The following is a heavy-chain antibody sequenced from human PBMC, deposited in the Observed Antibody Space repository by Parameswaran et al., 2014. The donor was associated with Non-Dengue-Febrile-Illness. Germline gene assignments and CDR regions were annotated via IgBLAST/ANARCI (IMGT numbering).Heavy chain of an antibody. CDR2: ISSSSSYI. V-gene: IGHV3-21*01. CDR1: GFTFSSYS. J-gene: IGHJ4*02. D-gene: IGHD2-8*01. CDR3: ARPGRKEQCMNY. Sequence: GGSLRLSCAASGFTFSSYSMNWVRQAPGKGLEWVSSISSSSSYIYYADSVKGRFTISRDNAKNSLYLQMNSLRAEDTAVYYCARPGRKEQCMNYWGQGTLVTVSS.